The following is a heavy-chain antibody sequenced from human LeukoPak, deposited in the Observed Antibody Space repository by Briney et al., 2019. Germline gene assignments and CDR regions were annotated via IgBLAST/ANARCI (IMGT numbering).Heavy chain of an antibody. J-gene: IGHJ4*02. D-gene: IGHD3-22*01. CDR3: ARGGSGYRFDY. CDR1: GYTFTSYY. CDR2: INPSGGST. V-gene: IGHV1-46*01. Sequence: ASVKVSCKASGYTFTSYYMHWVRQAPGQGLEWMGIINPSGGSTSYAQKFQGRVTMTRDMSTSTVYMELGSLRSEDTAVYYCARGGSGYRFDYWGQGTLVTVSS.